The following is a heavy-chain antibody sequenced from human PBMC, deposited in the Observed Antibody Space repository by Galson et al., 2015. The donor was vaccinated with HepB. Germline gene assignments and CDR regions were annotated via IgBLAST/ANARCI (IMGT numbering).Heavy chain of an antibody. Sequence: SLRLSCAASGFTFEDYTMHWVRQPPGKGLEWVSLMTWDGGITYYADSVKGRFTISRDKSKNSLYLQMNSLRTDDTALYYCAKDRGKYCSTASCLKGLDHWGQVTLVTVSS. V-gene: IGHV3-43*01. CDR3: AKDRGKYCSTASCLKGLDH. J-gene: IGHJ4*02. D-gene: IGHD2-2*01. CDR2: MTWDGGIT. CDR1: GFTFEDYT.